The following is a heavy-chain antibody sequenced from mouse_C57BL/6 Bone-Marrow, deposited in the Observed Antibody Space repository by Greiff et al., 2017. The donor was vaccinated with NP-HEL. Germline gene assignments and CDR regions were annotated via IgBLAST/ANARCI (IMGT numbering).Heavy chain of an antibody. V-gene: IGHV1-80*01. J-gene: IGHJ3*01. D-gene: IGHD2-1*01. Sequence: VQLQQSGAELVKPGASVKISCKASGYAFSSYWMNWVKQRPGKGLEWIGQIYPGDGDTNYNGKFKGKATLTADKSSSTAYMQLSSLTSEDSAVYFCARGTYGNSWFAYWGQGTLVTVSA. CDR2: IYPGDGDT. CDR1: GYAFSSYW. CDR3: ARGTYGNSWFAY.